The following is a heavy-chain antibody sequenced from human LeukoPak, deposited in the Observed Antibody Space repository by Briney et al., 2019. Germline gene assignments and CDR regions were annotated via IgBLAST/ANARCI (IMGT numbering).Heavy chain of an antibody. CDR1: GFTFCYFG. V-gene: IGHV3-48*01. Sequence: GGNLSLYSAAYGFTFCYFGMMRLAQAQGKGLEWVSHISSDSRTIQYADSVRGRFTISRDNAKNILFLQMNSLRAEDTAIYYCAREWDSWGQGTLVTVSS. J-gene: IGHJ4*02. CDR2: ISSDSRTI. CDR3: AREWDS.